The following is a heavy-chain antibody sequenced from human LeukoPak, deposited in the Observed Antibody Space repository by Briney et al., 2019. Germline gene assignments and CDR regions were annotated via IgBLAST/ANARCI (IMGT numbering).Heavy chain of an antibody. CDR2: IHDGGIT. V-gene: IGHV3-53*01. Sequence: PGGSLRLSCAAPGFTVISNYMSWVRQAPGKGLECVSVIHDGGITYYADSVKGRFTISRDNSKNTVYLQMNSLRAGDTAVYYCARTHPTGYFDYWGQGTLVTVSS. J-gene: IGHJ4*02. CDR3: ARTHPTGYFDY. CDR1: GFTVISNY. D-gene: IGHD1-14*01.